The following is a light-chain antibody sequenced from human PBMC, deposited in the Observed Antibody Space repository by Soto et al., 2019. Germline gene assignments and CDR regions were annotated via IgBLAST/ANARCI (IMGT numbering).Light chain of an antibody. Sequence: EIVLTQSPGTLSLSPGERATLSCRASQSVTSGYLAWYQQKPGQAPRLLIYGASSRATGIPDRFSGSGSGTDFTLTISSLESEDFAVYYCHQRSNWPLTFGGGTRWIS. J-gene: IGKJ4*01. CDR3: HQRSNWPLT. V-gene: IGKV3D-20*02. CDR1: QSVTSGY. CDR2: GAS.